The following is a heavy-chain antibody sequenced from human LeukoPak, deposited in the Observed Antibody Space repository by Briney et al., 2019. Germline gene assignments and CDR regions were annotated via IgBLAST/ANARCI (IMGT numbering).Heavy chain of an antibody. Sequence: PGGSLRLSCAAYGFTVSSNYMSWVRQAPGKGLEWVSVIYSGGSTYYADSVKGRFTISRDNSKNTLYLQMNSLRAEDTAVYYCVRGDYGDYTLFDYWGQGTLVTVSS. CDR1: GFTVSSNY. V-gene: IGHV3-53*01. CDR2: IYSGGST. J-gene: IGHJ4*02. D-gene: IGHD4-17*01. CDR3: VRGDYGDYTLFDY.